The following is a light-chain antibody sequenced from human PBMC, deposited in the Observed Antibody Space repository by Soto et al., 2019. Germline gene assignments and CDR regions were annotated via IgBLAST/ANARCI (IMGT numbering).Light chain of an antibody. V-gene: IGKV3-11*01. CDR1: QTIRGL. CDR3: QQRHNWPIT. Sequence: EIVLTQSPATLSLSPGERATLSCRTSQTIRGLLNWYQQRPGQAPRLLIYDTSNRATDSPARFSGSGSGTDFILTISCLDPEDFGVYLCQQRHNWPITVGQGTRLDIK. CDR2: DTS. J-gene: IGKJ5*01.